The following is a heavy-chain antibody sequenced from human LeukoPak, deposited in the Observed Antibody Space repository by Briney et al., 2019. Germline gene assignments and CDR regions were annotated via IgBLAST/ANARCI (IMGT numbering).Heavy chain of an antibody. Sequence: SETLSLTCAVYGGSFSGYYWSWIRQPPGKGLEWIGEINHSGSTNYNPSLKSRVTISVDTSKNQFSLELSSVTAADTAVYYCARGGYYDFWSGYYNRRYYFDYWGQGTLVTASS. CDR3: ARGGYYDFWSGYYNRRYYFDY. CDR2: INHSGST. J-gene: IGHJ4*02. V-gene: IGHV4-34*01. D-gene: IGHD3-3*01. CDR1: GGSFSGYY.